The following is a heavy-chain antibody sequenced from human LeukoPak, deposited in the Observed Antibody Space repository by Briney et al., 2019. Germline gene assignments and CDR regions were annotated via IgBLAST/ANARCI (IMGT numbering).Heavy chain of an antibody. J-gene: IGHJ5*02. CDR3: ASDAAAGLFYTHYNWFDP. Sequence: ASVKVSCKASGYTFTSYGISWVRQAPGQGLEWMGWISAYNGNTNYAQKLQGRVTMTTDTSTSTAYMELRSLRSDDTAVYSCASDAAAGLFYTHYNWFDPWGQGTLVTVSS. CDR2: ISAYNGNT. V-gene: IGHV1-18*04. D-gene: IGHD6-13*01. CDR1: GYTFTSYG.